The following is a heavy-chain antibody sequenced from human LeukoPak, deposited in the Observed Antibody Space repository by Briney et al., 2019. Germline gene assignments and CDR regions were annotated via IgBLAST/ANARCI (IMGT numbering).Heavy chain of an antibody. Sequence: SHTLSPTRSIAAGSISIYYSSCIRHPPQKGLERVGYIYYTGSTNHNPSLKSRVTISVDTSKNQFSLKLSSVTAADTAVYYCARVVYSGYDFRGAMDVWGKGTTVTVSS. V-gene: IGHV4-59*07. CDR3: ARVVYSGYDFRGAMDV. CDR1: AGSISIYY. D-gene: IGHD5-12*01. J-gene: IGHJ6*03. CDR2: IYYTGST.